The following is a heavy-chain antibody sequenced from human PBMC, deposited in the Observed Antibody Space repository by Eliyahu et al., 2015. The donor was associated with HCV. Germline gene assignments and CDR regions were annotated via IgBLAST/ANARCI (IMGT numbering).Heavy chain of an antibody. CDR1: GGSLSGYN. Sequence: QVQLQQWGAGLLKPSETLSLICAVYGGSLSGYNWGWLRQSPGKGLEWIGEINHSESTNYNPSLKSRVTISVDTSKNQFSLKMTSMTAADTGIYYCARNQGVQVLDVWGQGTTVTVSS. CDR3: ARNQGVQVLDV. CDR2: INHSEST. D-gene: IGHD2-8*01. J-gene: IGHJ6*02. V-gene: IGHV4-34*01.